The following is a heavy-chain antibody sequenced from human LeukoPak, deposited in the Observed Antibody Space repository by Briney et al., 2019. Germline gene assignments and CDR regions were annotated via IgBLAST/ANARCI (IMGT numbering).Heavy chain of an antibody. J-gene: IGHJ4*02. V-gene: IGHV4-4*02. D-gene: IGHD2-15*01. Sequence: PSGTLSLTCAVSGGSISSSNWWSWVRQPPGKGLEWIGYIYYSGSTNYNPSLKSRVTISVDTSKNQFSLKLSSVTAADTAVYYCARATRGRLLGFYFDYWGQGTLVTVSS. CDR1: GGSISSSNW. CDR3: ARATRGRLLGFYFDY. CDR2: IYYSGST.